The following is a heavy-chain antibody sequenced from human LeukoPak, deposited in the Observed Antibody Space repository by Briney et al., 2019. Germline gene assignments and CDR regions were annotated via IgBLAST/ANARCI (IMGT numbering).Heavy chain of an antibody. CDR1: GYTFTSYG. Sequence: ASVKVSCTASGYTFTSYGITWVRQAPGQGLEWMGWISGYNGNTNYAQKLQGRISMTTDTSTSTAYMELRSLRSDDTAVYYCARDVLDLQQGYYYNNYMDVWGKGTTVSVSS. V-gene: IGHV1-18*01. J-gene: IGHJ6*03. CDR3: ARDVLDLQQGYYYNNYMDV. CDR2: ISGYNGNT. D-gene: IGHD1-1*01.